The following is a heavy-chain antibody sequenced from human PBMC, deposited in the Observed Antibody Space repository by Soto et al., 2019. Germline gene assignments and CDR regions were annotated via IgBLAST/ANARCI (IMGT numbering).Heavy chain of an antibody. CDR2: IYPGDSDT. V-gene: IGHV5-51*01. CDR3: AVSGVYSSGWYGTNTNFDY. J-gene: IGHJ4*02. CDR1: GYSFTSYW. D-gene: IGHD6-19*01. Sequence: GESLKISCKGSGYSFTSYWIGWVRQMPGKGLEWMGIIYPGDSDTRYSPSFQGQITISADKSISTAYLQWSSLKASDTAMYYCAVSGVYSSGWYGTNTNFDYWGQGTLVTVSS.